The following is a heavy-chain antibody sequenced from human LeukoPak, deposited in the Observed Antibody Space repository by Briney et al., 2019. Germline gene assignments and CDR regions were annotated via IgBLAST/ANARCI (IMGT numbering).Heavy chain of an antibody. J-gene: IGHJ4*02. Sequence: GESLKISCKGSGYSFTSYWIGWVRQMPGKGLEWLGIIYPGDSDTRYSPSFQGQVTISADKSISTAYLQWSSLKASDTAMYYCARVKYSSGWSVPFDYWGQGTLVTVSS. CDR2: IYPGDSDT. D-gene: IGHD6-19*01. CDR3: ARVKYSSGWSVPFDY. CDR1: GYSFTSYW. V-gene: IGHV5-51*01.